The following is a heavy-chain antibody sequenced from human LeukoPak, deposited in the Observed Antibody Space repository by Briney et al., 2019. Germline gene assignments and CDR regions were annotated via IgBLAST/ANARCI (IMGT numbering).Heavy chain of an antibody. CDR2: INPSGGST. CDR3: ARARRTMIVVVTEYYFDY. Sequence: GASVKVSCKTSGFTFTGYYIHWVRQAPGQGLEWMGIINPSGGSTSYAQKFQGRVTMTRDMSTSTVYMELSSLRSEDTAVYYCARARRTMIVVVTEYYFDYWGQGTLVTVSS. J-gene: IGHJ4*02. V-gene: IGHV1-46*01. CDR1: GFTFTGYY. D-gene: IGHD3-22*01.